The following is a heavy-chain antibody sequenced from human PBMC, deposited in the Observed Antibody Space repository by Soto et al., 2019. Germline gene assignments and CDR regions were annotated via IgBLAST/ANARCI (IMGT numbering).Heavy chain of an antibody. D-gene: IGHD6-13*01. J-gene: IGHJ4*02. CDR1: GFTFDDYA. Sequence: GGSLRLSCAASGFTFDDYAMHWVRQAPGKGLEWVSYITWNSGYIGYADSVKGRFTISRDNANNSLYLQMNSLKPEDTAFYYCAKALYGSSSSPIDYWGQGTLVTVSS. CDR3: AKALYGSSSSPIDY. CDR2: ITWNSGYI. V-gene: IGHV3-9*01.